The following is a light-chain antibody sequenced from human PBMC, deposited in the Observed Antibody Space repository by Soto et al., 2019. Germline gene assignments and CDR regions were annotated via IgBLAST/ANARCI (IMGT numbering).Light chain of an antibody. Sequence: IVLTQSPGTLSLSPGERATVSCRASETIGRAYFAWYQHRPGRTPRLVLSATSNRAAGIPDRFGGSGSGADFTLTISGVEPEDFAVYYCQQYHKWPPITFGQGTRLE. CDR2: ATS. CDR1: ETIGRAY. V-gene: IGKV3-20*01. CDR3: QQYHKWPPIT. J-gene: IGKJ5*01.